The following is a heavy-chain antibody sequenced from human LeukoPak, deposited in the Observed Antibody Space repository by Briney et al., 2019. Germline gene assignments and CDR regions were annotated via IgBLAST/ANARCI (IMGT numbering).Heavy chain of an antibody. CDR3: ARVRLDGKPHFDY. V-gene: IGHV4-31*03. CDR1: GGSISSGGYY. D-gene: IGHD1-14*01. Sequence: SQTLSLTCTVSGGSISSGGYYWSWIRQHPGKGLEWIGYIYYSGNTYYNPSLKSRVTISVDTSKNQFSLKLSSVTAADTTVYYCARVRLDGKPHFDYWGQGTLVTVSS. CDR2: IYYSGNT. J-gene: IGHJ4*02.